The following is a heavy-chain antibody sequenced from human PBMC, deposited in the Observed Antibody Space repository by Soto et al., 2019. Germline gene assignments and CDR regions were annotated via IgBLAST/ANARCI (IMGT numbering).Heavy chain of an antibody. V-gene: IGHV4-34*01. Sequence: SETLSLTCAVYGGSFSGYYWSWIRQPPGKGLEWIGEINHSGSTNYNPSLKSRVTISVDTSKNQFSLKLSSVTAADTAVSSCARWPQKDGVVIFIYYFDFWGQGTLVTVSS. CDR1: GGSFSGYY. J-gene: IGHJ4*02. D-gene: IGHD3-16*02. CDR3: ARWPQKDGVVIFIYYFDF. CDR2: INHSGST.